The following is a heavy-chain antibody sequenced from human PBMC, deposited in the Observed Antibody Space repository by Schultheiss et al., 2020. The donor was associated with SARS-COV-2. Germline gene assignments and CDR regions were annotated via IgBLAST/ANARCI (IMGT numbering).Heavy chain of an antibody. CDR2: INAGNGNT. D-gene: IGHD6-13*01. J-gene: IGHJ6*02. CDR1: GYTFTSYA. CDR3: ASSVGPSIAAAGHAYYYYYGMDV. V-gene: IGHV1-3*01. Sequence: ASVKVSCKASGYTFTSYAMHWVRQAPGQRLEWMGWINAGNGNTKYSQKFQGRVTITRDTSASTAYMELSSLRSEDTAVYYCASSVGPSIAAAGHAYYYYYGMDVWGQGTTVTVSS.